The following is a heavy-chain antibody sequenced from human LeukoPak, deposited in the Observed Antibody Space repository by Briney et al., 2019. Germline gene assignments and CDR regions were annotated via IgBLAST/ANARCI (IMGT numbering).Heavy chain of an antibody. D-gene: IGHD4-17*01. CDR2: ISSSSSTI. Sequence: GGSLRLSCEASGLIFSESWMNWVRQAPGKGLEWVSYISSSSSTIYYADSVKGRLTISRDNAKNSLYLQMNSLRAEDTAVYYCARDTTVTTFDYWGQGTLVTVSS. V-gene: IGHV3-48*01. CDR3: ARDTTVTTFDY. J-gene: IGHJ4*02. CDR1: GLIFSESW.